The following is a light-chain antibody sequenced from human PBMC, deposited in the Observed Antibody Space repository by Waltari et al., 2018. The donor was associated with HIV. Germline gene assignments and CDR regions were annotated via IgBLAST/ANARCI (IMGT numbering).Light chain of an antibody. J-gene: IGLJ2*01. CDR3: QSYDSSLNVI. CDR1: NSNIGAGYG. Sequence: QSVLTQPPSVSGAPGQRVTISCTGSNSNIGAGYGVHWYQHLPGAAPKLLIYDINNRPSGVPDRFSGSKSGTSASLAITGLQVEDEGDYFCQSYDSSLNVIFGGATKLTVL. V-gene: IGLV1-40*01. CDR2: DIN.